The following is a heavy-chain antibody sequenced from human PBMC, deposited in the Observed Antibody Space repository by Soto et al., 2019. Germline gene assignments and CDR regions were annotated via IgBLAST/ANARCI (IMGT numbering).Heavy chain of an antibody. V-gene: IGHV4-38-2*02. CDR2: IYHSGST. CDR1: GYSISSGYY. D-gene: IGHD6-13*01. CDR3: AREPHYTAAAGDFAY. Sequence: SETLSLTCAVSGYSISSGYYWGWIRQPPGKGLEWIGSIYHSGSTYYNPSLKSRVTISVDTSKNQFSLKLSSVTAADTAVYYCAREPHYTAAAGDFAYRGQRTPVAVSS. J-gene: IGHJ4*02.